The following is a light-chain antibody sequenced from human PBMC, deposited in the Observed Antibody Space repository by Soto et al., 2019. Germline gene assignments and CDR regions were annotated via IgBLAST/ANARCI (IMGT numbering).Light chain of an antibody. Sequence: QSVLTQPPSASATPGQRVAISCSGSSSNIGSYPVNWYQQLPGTAPKLLIHTATQRPSGVPDRFSGSKSGTSATLAISGLQSEDEADYYCSSYTGTSTQVFGTGTKLTVL. CDR3: SSYTGTSTQV. J-gene: IGLJ1*01. V-gene: IGLV1-44*01. CDR1: SSNIGSYP. CDR2: TAT.